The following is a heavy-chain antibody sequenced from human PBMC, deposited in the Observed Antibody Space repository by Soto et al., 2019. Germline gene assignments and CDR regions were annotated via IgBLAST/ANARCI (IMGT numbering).Heavy chain of an antibody. CDR1: GASMKSFY. D-gene: IGHD2-2*01. CDR2: IYSSGST. CDR3: ARERLAQRQPAYYSYQYSMDV. V-gene: IGHV4-4*07. Sequence: QVQLRESGPGLVMPSATLSLTCTVSGASMKSFYFSWIRQPAGKGLEWIGRIYSSGSTTYNPSLKSRGTSSVDTARSQCSLKLTSVTAAYTAVYYCARERLAQRQPAYYSYQYSMDVGGQGTTVTFSS. J-gene: IGHJ6*02.